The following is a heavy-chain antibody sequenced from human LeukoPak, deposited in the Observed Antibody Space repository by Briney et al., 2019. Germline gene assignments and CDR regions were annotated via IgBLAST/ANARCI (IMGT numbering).Heavy chain of an antibody. CDR2: IRTNGVST. J-gene: IGHJ4*02. CDR3: VALGYI. D-gene: IGHD3-22*01. V-gene: IGHV3-64D*06. CDR1: GFTFSSYA. Sequence: GGSLRLSCSASGFTFSSYAMHWVRQAPGKGLEYVSAIRTNGVSTYYADSVEGRFTISRDNSKNTLYLQMSSLRAEDTAMYYCVALGYIWGQGTLVTVSS.